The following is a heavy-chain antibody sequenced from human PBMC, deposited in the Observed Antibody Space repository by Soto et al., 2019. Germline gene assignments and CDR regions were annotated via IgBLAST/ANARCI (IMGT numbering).Heavy chain of an antibody. Sequence: GGSLRLSCAASGFTFSSYAMSWVRQAPGKGLEWVAAISTAGDTYYLGSVKGRFTISREDAKNSLSLQMNSLRVGDTAVYYCARGGDRFDGMDVWGQGTTVTVSS. CDR3: ARGGDRFDGMDV. CDR2: ISTAGDT. D-gene: IGHD3-16*01. J-gene: IGHJ6*02. CDR1: GFTFSSYA. V-gene: IGHV3-13*01.